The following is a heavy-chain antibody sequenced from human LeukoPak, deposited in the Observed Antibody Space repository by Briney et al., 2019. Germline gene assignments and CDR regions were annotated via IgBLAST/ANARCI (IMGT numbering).Heavy chain of an antibody. CDR3: ARGGAGCSSTSCYFRFDP. CDR1: GGSISSYY. CDR2: IYYSGST. Sequence: SETLSLTCTVSGGSISSYYRSWIRQPPGKGLEWIGYIYYSGSTNYNPSLKSRVTISVDTSKNQFSLKLSSVTAADTAVYYCARGGAGCSSTSCYFRFDPWGQGTLVTVSS. V-gene: IGHV4-59*01. J-gene: IGHJ5*02. D-gene: IGHD2-2*01.